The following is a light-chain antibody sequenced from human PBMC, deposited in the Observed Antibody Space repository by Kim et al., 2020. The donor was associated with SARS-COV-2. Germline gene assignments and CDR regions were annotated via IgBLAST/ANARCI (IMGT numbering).Light chain of an antibody. CDR3: QQYGSSPLLT. CDR1: QSVSSSY. V-gene: IGKV3-20*01. Sequence: PGESATLSCRARQSVSSSYLAWYQQKPGQAPRLLIYGASSRATGIPDWFSGSGSGTDFTLTISRLEPEDFAVYYCQQYGSSPLLTFGGGTKVDIK. CDR2: GAS. J-gene: IGKJ4*01.